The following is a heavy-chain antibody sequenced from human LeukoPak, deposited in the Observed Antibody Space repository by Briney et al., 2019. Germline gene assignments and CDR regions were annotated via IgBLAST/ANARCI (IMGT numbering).Heavy chain of an antibody. CDR3: ARGLHCSGGSCYSFDY. CDR1: GGSISSGGYY. V-gene: IGHV4-31*03. CDR2: IYYSGST. J-gene: IGHJ4*02. Sequence: SETLSFTCTVSGGSISSGGYYWSWIRQHPGKGLEWIGYIYYSGSTYYNPSLKSRVTISVDTSKNQFSLKLSSVTAADTAVYYCARGLHCSGGSCYSFDYWGQGTLVTVSS. D-gene: IGHD2-15*01.